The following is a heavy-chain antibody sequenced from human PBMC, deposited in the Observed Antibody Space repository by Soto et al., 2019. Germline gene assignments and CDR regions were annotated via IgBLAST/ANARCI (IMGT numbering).Heavy chain of an antibody. CDR2: IIPIFGTA. D-gene: IGHD3-22*01. V-gene: IGHV1-69*01. J-gene: IGHJ6*02. CDR3: ARDLGDDSSGYYSMRGMDV. Sequence: QVQLVQSGAEVKKPGSSVMVSCKASGGTFSSYAISWVRQAPGQGLEWMGGIIPIFGTANYAQKFQGRVTITADESTSTAYMELSSLRSEDTAVYYCARDLGDDSSGYYSMRGMDVWGQGTTVTVSS. CDR1: GGTFSSYA.